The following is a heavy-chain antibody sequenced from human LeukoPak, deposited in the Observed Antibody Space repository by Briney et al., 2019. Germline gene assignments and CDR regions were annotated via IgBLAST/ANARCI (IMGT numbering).Heavy chain of an antibody. J-gene: IGHJ4*02. CDR1: GFTFSRYW. CDR3: VKEDTEYGDY. V-gene: IGHV3-7*01. D-gene: IGHD4-17*01. CDR2: IKEDGSEK. Sequence: GGSLRLSCAASGFTFSRYWMSWVRQAPGKGLEWVANIKEDGSEKYYVDSVKGRFTISRDNAKNSLYLQMNSLRAEDTAVYYCVKEDTEYGDYWGQGALVTVSS.